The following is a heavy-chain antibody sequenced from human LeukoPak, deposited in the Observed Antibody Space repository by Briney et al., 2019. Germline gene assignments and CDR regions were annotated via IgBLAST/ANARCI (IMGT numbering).Heavy chain of an antibody. CDR2: ISGSGGST. Sequence: GGSLRLSCAASGFTFSSYAMSWVRQAPGKGLEWVSAISGSGGSTYYADSVKGRFTISRDNSKNTLYLQMNSLKAEDTAVYYCAKDVLLWFGESFDYWGQGTLVTVSS. D-gene: IGHD3-10*01. V-gene: IGHV3-23*01. CDR3: AKDVLLWFGESFDY. J-gene: IGHJ4*02. CDR1: GFTFSSYA.